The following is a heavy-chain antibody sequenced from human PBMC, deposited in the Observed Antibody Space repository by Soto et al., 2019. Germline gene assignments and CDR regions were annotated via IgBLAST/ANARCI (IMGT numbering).Heavy chain of an antibody. V-gene: IGHV4-31*03. J-gene: IGHJ6*02. CDR3: ARSRDNYYYGMDV. CDR2: IYYSGST. Sequence: SETLSLTCTVSGGSISSGGYYWSWIRQHPGKGLEWIGYIYYSGSTYYNPSLKSRVTISVDTSKNQFSLKLSSVTAADTAVYYCARSRDNYYYGMDVWGQGTTVTVSS. CDR1: GGSISSGGYY. D-gene: IGHD2-15*01.